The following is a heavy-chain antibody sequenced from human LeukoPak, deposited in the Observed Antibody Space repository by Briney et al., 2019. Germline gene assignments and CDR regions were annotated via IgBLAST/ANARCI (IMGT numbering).Heavy chain of an antibody. CDR2: ISGSGGST. J-gene: IGHJ4*02. D-gene: IGHD1-26*01. CDR1: GFTFSSYD. V-gene: IGHV3-23*01. Sequence: HPGGSVRLSCAASGFTFSSYDMSWVRQAPGKGPEWVSAISGSGGSTYYADSVKGRFTISRDNSKNTLYLQMNNLGAEDTAVYYCAKDINSGTYYYYWGQGTLVTVSS. CDR3: AKDINSGTYYYY.